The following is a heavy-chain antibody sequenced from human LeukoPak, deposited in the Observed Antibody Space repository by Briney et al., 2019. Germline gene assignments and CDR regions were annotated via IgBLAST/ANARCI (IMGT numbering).Heavy chain of an antibody. J-gene: IGHJ6*02. CDR3: ARITQTGDYYYYYGMDV. CDR1: GGSISSYY. Sequence: SETLSLTCTVSGGSISSYYWSWIRQPPGKGLEWIGYIYYSGGTNYNPSLKSRVTISVDTSKNQFSLKLSSVTAADTAVYYCARITQTGDYYYYYGMDVWGQGTTVTVSS. V-gene: IGHV4-59*01. D-gene: IGHD3-10*01. CDR2: IYYSGGT.